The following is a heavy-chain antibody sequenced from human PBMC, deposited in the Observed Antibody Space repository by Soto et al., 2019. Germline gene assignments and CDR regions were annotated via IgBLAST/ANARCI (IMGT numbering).Heavy chain of an antibody. J-gene: IGHJ6*02. V-gene: IGHV4-34*01. CDR2: INHSGSP. CDR1: GGSFSGYY. D-gene: IGHD3-22*01. CDR3: ARTDYYDSRGYYYYGMDV. Sequence: SETLSLTCAVYGGSFSGYYWSWIRQPPGKGLEWIGGINHSGSPNYNPSLKSRVTISVDTSKNQFSLKLSSVTAADTAVYYCARTDYYDSRGYYYYGMDVWGQGTTVTVSS.